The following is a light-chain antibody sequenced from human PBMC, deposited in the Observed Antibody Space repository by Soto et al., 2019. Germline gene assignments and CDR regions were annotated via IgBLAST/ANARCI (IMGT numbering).Light chain of an antibody. CDR1: QSINTY. Sequence: ETVLTQSPATLSLSPGEGATLSCRASQSINTYLAWYQQKPGQAPRLLIYDASKRATGIPARFSGSGFGTDFTLTISSLQTEDFATYYCQQNYSPPPITFGQGTRLEIK. CDR2: DAS. V-gene: IGKV3-11*01. J-gene: IGKJ5*01. CDR3: QQNYSPPPIT.